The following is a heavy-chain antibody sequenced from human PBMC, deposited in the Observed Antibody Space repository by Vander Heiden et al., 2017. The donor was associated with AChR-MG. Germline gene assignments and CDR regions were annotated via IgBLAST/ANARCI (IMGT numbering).Heavy chain of an antibody. D-gene: IGHD2-2*01. CDR3: ATGYEVPRRGHFHYALEV. V-gene: IGHV1-8*01. J-gene: IGHJ6*02. CDR1: GYTFTNYE. Sequence: QVQLVQSGAEVKKPGASVKVSCKASGYTFTNYEIHWVRQATGQGLEWLGWMDPASGDAGFALKFQGRVTMTRDSSKNTAYMELTTFRSDDSAVYYGATGYEVPRRGHFHYALEVWGQGT. CDR2: MDPASGDA.